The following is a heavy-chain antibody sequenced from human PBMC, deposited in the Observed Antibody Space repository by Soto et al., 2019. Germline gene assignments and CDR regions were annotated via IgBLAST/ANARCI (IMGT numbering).Heavy chain of an antibody. Sequence: ASVKVSCKASGYTFNSYDIYWVRQASGQGLEWMGWMNPNSGDTGYPQKFQGRVTMTRDTSLTTAYMELRSLTSEDTAVYYCTRVPPRAFGMDYWGPGTLVTVSS. CDR2: MNPNSGDT. D-gene: IGHD1-20*01. J-gene: IGHJ4*02. CDR1: GYTFNSYD. CDR3: TRVPPRAFGMDY. V-gene: IGHV1-8*01.